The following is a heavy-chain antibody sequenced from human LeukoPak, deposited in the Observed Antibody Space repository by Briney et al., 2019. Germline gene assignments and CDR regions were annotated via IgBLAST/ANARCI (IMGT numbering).Heavy chain of an antibody. D-gene: IGHD3-22*01. CDR3: AKAFYDRSGYYFRG. CDR1: GFTFDDYA. J-gene: IGHJ4*02. V-gene: IGHV3-9*01. CDR2: INWNSGSI. Sequence: PGGSLRLSCAASGFTFDDYAMHWVRQAPGKGLEWVSGINWNSGSIGYADSVKGRFTISRDNAKNSLYLQMNSLRADDTALYYCAKAFYDRSGYYFRGWGQGTLVTVSS.